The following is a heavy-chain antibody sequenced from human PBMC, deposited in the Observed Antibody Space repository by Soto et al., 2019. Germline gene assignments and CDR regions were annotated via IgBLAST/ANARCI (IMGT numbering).Heavy chain of an antibody. V-gene: IGHV3-7*01. Sequence: VGSLRLSCTASGFTFSDSWMTWVRQAPGKGLEWVARVKPDESEKKYADSVKGRFSISRDNAKNSMYLQMDSLRGEDTAVYYCVRGGSNYASWGQGTLVTVSS. D-gene: IGHD4-4*01. CDR2: VKPDESEK. J-gene: IGHJ5*02. CDR3: VRGGSNYAS. CDR1: GFTFSDSW.